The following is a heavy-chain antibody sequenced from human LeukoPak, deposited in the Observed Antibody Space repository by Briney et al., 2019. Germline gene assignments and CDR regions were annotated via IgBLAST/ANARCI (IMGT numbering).Heavy chain of an antibody. CDR3: ARDKTQGYGMDV. J-gene: IGHJ6*02. CDR1: GFTVGSNY. Sequence: PGGSLRLSCAASGFTVGSNYMSWVRQAPGKGLEWVSVIYSGGNTYYADSVKGRFTISRDDSNTLFLQMNSLRAEDTAVCYCARDKTQGYGMDVWGQGTTVIVSS. V-gene: IGHV3-66*01. CDR2: IYSGGNT.